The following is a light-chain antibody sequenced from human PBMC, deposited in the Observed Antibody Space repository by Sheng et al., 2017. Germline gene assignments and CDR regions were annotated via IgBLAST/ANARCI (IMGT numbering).Light chain of an antibody. V-gene: IGLV3-1*01. J-gene: IGLJ1*01. CDR1: NLGDKY. CDR2: NDN. Sequence: SYEMIQPPSVSVSPGQTATISCSGHNLGDKYVCWFQQKAGQPPLMVIYNDNKRPSGVPARFSASNSGNTATLTISGTQAVDEADFYCQAWDNNTAVFGTGTRVSVL. CDR3: QAWDNNTAV.